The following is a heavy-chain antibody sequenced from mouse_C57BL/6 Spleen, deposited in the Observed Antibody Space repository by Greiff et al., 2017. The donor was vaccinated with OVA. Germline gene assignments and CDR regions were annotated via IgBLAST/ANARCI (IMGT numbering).Heavy chain of an antibody. CDR2: IDPSDSYT. D-gene: IGHD3-2*02. Sequence: QVQLQQPGAELVMPGASVKLSCKASGYTFTSYWMHWVKQRPGQGLEWIGEIDPSDSYTNYNQQFKGKSTLTVDKSSSTAYMQLSSLTSEDSAGEDGARSQGGGLDDWGQGTTLTVSS. CDR3: ARSQGGGLDD. J-gene: IGHJ2*01. V-gene: IGHV1-69*01. CDR1: GYTFTSYW.